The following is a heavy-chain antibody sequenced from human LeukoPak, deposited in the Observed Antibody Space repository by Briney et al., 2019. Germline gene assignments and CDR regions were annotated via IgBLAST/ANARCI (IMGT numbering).Heavy chain of an antibody. Sequence: SGPTLLNPTQTLTLTCTFSSSSLSTSVGWSRQPPGKALEWLALIYWDADNRYSPSLKSSHTITKATSKTQLVLRMTNLHHAYTARFYWAHRRESASTLVFHYWARGTLVSVSP. J-gene: IGHJ4*02. CDR2: IYWDADN. V-gene: IGHV2-5*02. CDR3: AHRRESASTLVFHY. CDR1: SSSLSTSV. D-gene: IGHD4-23*01.